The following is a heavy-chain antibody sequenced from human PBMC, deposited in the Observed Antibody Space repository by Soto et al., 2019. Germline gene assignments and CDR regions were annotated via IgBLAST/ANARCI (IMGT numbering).Heavy chain of an antibody. J-gene: IGHJ5*02. CDR2: ISGSGGTT. CDR1: GFTFSSFA. V-gene: IGHV3-23*01. Sequence: GGSLRLSCAASGFTFSSFAMTWVRQAPGRGLEWISGISGSGGTTYDADSVKGRFTISRDNSNNTLYLQMNNLRAEDSAVYYCAKDLVLLRSWGQGTQVTVSS. CDR3: AKDLVLLRS. D-gene: IGHD3-10*01.